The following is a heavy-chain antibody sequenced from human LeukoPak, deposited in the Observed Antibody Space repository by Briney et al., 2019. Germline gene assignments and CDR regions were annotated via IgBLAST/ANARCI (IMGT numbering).Heavy chain of an antibody. J-gene: IGHJ4*02. CDR1: GFSFSSFG. CDR2: ISYDGSNK. D-gene: IGHD3-22*01. Sequence: GGSLRLSCAASGFSFSSFGMHWVRQAPGKGLEWVAVISYDGSNKYYADSVKGRFTISRDNSKNTLYLQMNSLRVEDTAVYYCATLPYYYDSSGSYYFDYWGQGTLVTVSS. V-gene: IGHV3-30*19. CDR3: ATLPYYYDSSGSYYFDY.